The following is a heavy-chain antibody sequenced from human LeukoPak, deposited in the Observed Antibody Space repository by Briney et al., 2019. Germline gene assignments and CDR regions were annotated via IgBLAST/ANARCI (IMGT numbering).Heavy chain of an antibody. Sequence: GGSLRLSCAASGFTFSSYAMHWVRQAPGKGLEWVAVISYDGSNKYFADSVKGRFTISRDNSKNTLYLQMNSLRAEDTAVYYCAKDRDSSSWYRDYYHYYMDVWGKGTTVTISS. CDR3: AKDRDSSSWYRDYYHYYMDV. V-gene: IGHV3-30*04. D-gene: IGHD6-13*01. J-gene: IGHJ6*03. CDR1: GFTFSSYA. CDR2: ISYDGSNK.